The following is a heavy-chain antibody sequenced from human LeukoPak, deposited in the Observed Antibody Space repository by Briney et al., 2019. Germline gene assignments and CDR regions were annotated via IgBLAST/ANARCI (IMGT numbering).Heavy chain of an antibody. CDR3: ARDYGGGFDY. D-gene: IGHD3-10*01. J-gene: IGHJ4*02. Sequence: TGGSLRLSCAASAFTFSDYWMNWVRQAPGKGLEWVANIKQDGSEKYYVDSVKGRFTISRDNAKNSLYLQMNSLRAEDTAVYYCARDYGGGFDYWGQGTLVTVSS. V-gene: IGHV3-7*05. CDR2: IKQDGSEK. CDR1: AFTFSDYW.